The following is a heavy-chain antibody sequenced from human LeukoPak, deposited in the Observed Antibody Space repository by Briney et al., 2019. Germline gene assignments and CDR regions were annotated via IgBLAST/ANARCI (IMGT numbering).Heavy chain of an antibody. CDR3: ARDKRIPRAHWFDP. J-gene: IGHJ5*02. D-gene: IGHD1-26*01. Sequence: ASVKVSCKASGYTFTSYSISWVRQAPGQGLEWMGWINPNSGGTNYAQKFQGRVTMTRDTSISTAYMELSRLRSDDTAVYYCARDKRIPRAHWFDPWGQGTLVTVSS. CDR1: GYTFTSYS. V-gene: IGHV1-2*02. CDR2: INPNSGGT.